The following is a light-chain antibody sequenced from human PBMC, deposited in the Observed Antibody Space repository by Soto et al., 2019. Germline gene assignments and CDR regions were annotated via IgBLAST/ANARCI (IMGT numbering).Light chain of an antibody. V-gene: IGKV3-20*01. Sequence: EIVLTQSPGTLSLSPGERATLSCRASQSVSSSYLAWYQQKPGQAPRHLIYGASIRSTGIPDRFSGSGSVTDFTFTISSLEPEDCAVYYFQQYGSSPYTFGQETKLEIK. CDR2: GAS. J-gene: IGKJ2*01. CDR3: QQYGSSPYT. CDR1: QSVSSSY.